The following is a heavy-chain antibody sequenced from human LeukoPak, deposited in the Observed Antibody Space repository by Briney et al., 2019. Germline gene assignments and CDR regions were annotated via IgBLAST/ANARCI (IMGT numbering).Heavy chain of an antibody. CDR2: ISSSSSYI. V-gene: IGHV3-21*01. CDR1: GFTFSSYS. D-gene: IGHD2-21*01. J-gene: IGHJ4*02. Sequence: GGSLRLSCAASGFTFSSYSMNWVRQAPGKGLEWVSSISSSSSYIYYADSVKGRFTISRDNAKNSLYLQMNSLRAEDTAVYYCARYRYCGGDCYSGSFDYWGQRTLVTVSS. CDR3: ARYRYCGGDCYSGSFDY.